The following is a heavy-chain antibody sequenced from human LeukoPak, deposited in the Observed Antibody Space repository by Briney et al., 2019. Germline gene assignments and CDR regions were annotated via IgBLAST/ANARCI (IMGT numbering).Heavy chain of an antibody. D-gene: IGHD5-12*01. J-gene: IGHJ4*02. CDR2: IYYSGST. CDR3: ARANAGYSGYDSTFDY. V-gene: IGHV4-30-4*01. CDR1: GGSISSGDYY. Sequence: SETLSLTCTVSGGSISSGDYYWSWIRQPPGKGLEWMGYIYYSGSTYYNPSLKSRVTISVDTSKNQFSLKLSSVTAADTAVYYCARANAGYSGYDSTFDYWGQGTLVTVSS.